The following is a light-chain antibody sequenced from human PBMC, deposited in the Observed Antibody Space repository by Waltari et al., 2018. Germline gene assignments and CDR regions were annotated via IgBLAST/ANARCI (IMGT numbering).Light chain of an antibody. V-gene: IGKV1-5*03. CDR3: QQYDAYALT. Sequence: DIQMTHSPSTLSASVGDRVTITFRASKSIRSSLAWDQQKPGKAPKFLIYEASSLESGVPSRFSGSGSGTEFTLTISSLQPDDFATYFCQQYDAYALTFGGGTKVEIK. CDR2: EAS. CDR1: KSIRSS. J-gene: IGKJ4*01.